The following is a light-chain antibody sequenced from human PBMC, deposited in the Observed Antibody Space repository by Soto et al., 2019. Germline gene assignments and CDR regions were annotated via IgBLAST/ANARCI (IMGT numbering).Light chain of an antibody. V-gene: IGKV3-20*01. J-gene: IGKJ1*01. CDR3: QQYSQSRPT. Sequence: EIVLTQSPGTLSLSPGERATLSCRASQSVSNSYLAWYQQKPGQAPRLLFIGTSTRATGIPDRISGSGSGTDFTLTISRLEPEDFAVYYCQQYSQSRPTFGKATTVEIK. CDR1: QSVSNSY. CDR2: GTS.